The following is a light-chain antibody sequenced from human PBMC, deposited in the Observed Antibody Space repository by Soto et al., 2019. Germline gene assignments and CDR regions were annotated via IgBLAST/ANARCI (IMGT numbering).Light chain of an antibody. CDR3: QKYNSAHWT. CDR2: ATS. Sequence: DIQMTQSPSSLSASVGDRVTITCRASQGITNYLAWYQQKPGKVPKLLIYATSTLQSGVPSRFSGSGSGTDFTLTISSLQPEDVATYYCQKYNSAHWTFGPGPTVHI. V-gene: IGKV1-27*01. J-gene: IGKJ3*01. CDR1: QGITNY.